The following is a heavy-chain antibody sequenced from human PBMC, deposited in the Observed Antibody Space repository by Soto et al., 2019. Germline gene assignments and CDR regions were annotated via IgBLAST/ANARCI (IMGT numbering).Heavy chain of an antibody. CDR1: RFIFCDYA. D-gene: IGHD1-26*01. V-gene: IGHV3-30*18. J-gene: IGHJ5*02. CDR3: AKDRSQTISGSYLSS. Sequence: GRSLRLSCSPSRFIFCDYAMHCAHPAPPPPIKLVAVILFVGNKKYYADSVMALFTISIYNSKHTLYLQMNSLRAEDTAVYYCAKDRSQTISGSYLSSWGQGSLVTVS. CDR2: ILFVGNKK.